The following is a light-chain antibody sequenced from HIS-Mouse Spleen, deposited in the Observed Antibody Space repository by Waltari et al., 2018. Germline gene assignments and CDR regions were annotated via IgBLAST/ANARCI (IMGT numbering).Light chain of an antibody. V-gene: IGKV1-9*01. CDR2: AAS. J-gene: IGKJ1*01. CDR1: QGISSY. Sequence: DIQLTQSPSFLXASVGDRVTITCRASQGISSYLAXYQQKPGKAPKLLIYAASTFQXGVPSRXSGSGSGTEFTLTISSLQPEDFATYYCQQLNSYPPTFGQGTKVEIK. CDR3: QQLNSYPPT.